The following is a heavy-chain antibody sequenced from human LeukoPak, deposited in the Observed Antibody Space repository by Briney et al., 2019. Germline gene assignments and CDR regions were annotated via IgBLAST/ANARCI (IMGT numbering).Heavy chain of an antibody. J-gene: IGHJ5*02. D-gene: IGHD2-2*01. V-gene: IGHV3-21*01. CDR3: ARGVVVVPAAIWWFDP. CDR1: GFTFSSYS. CDR2: ISSSSSYI. Sequence: PGGPLRLSCAASGFTFSSYSMNWVRQAPGKGLEWVSSISSSSSYIYYADSVKGRFTISRDNAKNSLYLQMNSLRAEDTAVYYCARGVVVVPAAIWWFDPWGQGTLVTVSS.